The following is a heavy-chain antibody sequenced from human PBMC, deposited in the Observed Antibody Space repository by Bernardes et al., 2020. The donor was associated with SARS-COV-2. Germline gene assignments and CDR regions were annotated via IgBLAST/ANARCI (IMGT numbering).Heavy chain of an antibody. CDR1: GYTFTGYY. J-gene: IGHJ6*02. V-gene: IGHV1-2*02. CDR3: AIPPTNYDRSGMDV. Sequence: ASVKVSCKASGYTFTGYYMHWVRQAPGQGLEWMGWINPNSGGTNYAKKFQGRVTMTRYTSISTAYMELSRLRSDDTAVYYCAIPPTNYDRSGMDVWGQGTTVTVSS. D-gene: IGHD3-22*01. CDR2: INPNSGGT.